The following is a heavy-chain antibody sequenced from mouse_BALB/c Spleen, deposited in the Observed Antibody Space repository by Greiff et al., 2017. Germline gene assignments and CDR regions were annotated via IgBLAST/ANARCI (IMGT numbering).Heavy chain of an antibody. CDR3: ARAPFTTARAMDY. D-gene: IGHD1-2*01. Sequence: EVKLVESGGGLVQPGGSLRLSCATSGFTFTDYYMSWVRQPPGKALEWLGFIRNKANGYTTEYSASVKGRFTISRDNSQSILYLQMNTLRAEDSATYYCARAPFTTARAMDYWGQGTSVTVSS. CDR1: GFTFTDYY. V-gene: IGHV7-3*02. J-gene: IGHJ4*01. CDR2: IRNKANGYTT.